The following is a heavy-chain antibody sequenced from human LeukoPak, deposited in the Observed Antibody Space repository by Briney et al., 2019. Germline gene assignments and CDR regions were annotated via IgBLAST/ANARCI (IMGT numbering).Heavy chain of an antibody. CDR3: AWIAAAGN. V-gene: IGHV4-34*01. Sequence: PSETLSLTCAVYGGSFSGYYWSWIRQPPGKGLEWIGEINHSGSTNYNPSLKSRVTISVDTSKNQFSLKLSSVTAADTAVYYCAWIAAAGNWGQGTLVTVSS. D-gene: IGHD6-13*01. CDR2: INHSGST. J-gene: IGHJ4*02. CDR1: GGSFSGYY.